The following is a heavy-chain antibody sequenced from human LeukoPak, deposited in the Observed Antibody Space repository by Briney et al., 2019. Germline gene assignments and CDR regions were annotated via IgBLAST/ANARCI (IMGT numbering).Heavy chain of an antibody. Sequence: ASVKVSCKASGGTFSSYAMSWVRQAPGKGLEWVSGISGSGGSTDYADSVKGRFTISRDNSKNTLYLQMNSLRAEDTAVYYCATDSSTWYFDSWGQGTQVTVSS. CDR3: ATDSSTWYFDS. J-gene: IGHJ4*02. CDR2: ISGSGGST. V-gene: IGHV3-23*01. CDR1: GGTFSSYA. D-gene: IGHD6-13*01.